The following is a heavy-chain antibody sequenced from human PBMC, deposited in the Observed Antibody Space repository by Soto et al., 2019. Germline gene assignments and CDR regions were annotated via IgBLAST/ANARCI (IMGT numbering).Heavy chain of an antibody. CDR2: IYSGGST. Sequence: EVQLVESGGGLIQPGGSLRLSCAASGFTVSSNYMSWVRLAPGKWLEWFAVIYSGGSTYYADSVKGRFTISRDNSKNTLYLQMNSLRAEYTAVYYCARDRVESGYPEYFQHWGQGTLVTVSS. D-gene: IGHD3-22*01. J-gene: IGHJ1*01. CDR3: ARDRVESGYPEYFQH. V-gene: IGHV3-53*01. CDR1: GFTVSSNY.